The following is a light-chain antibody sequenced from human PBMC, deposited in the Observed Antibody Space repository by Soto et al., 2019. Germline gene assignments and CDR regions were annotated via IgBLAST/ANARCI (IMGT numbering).Light chain of an antibody. Sequence: DLQMTQSPSTLSASVGDRVTITCRASQSISSWLAWYQQKPGKAPKLLIYDASSLERGVPSRFSGSGSGTEFTLTISSLQPDDFATYYCQQSDTYSRTFGQGTKVEIK. CDR2: DAS. CDR1: QSISSW. J-gene: IGKJ1*01. CDR3: QQSDTYSRT. V-gene: IGKV1-5*01.